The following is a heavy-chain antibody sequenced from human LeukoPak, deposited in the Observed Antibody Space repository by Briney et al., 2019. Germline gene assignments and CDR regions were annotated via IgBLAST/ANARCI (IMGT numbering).Heavy chain of an antibody. D-gene: IGHD3-3*01. CDR3: ASNLRFLEWLPDS. J-gene: IGHJ4*02. Sequence: GGSLRLSCAASGFTFSSYAMHWVRQAPGKGLEWVAVISYDGSNKYYADSVKGRFTISRDNSKNTLYLQMNSLRAEDTAVYYCASNLRFLEWLPDSWGQGTLVIVSS. CDR1: GFTFSSYA. V-gene: IGHV3-30-3*01. CDR2: ISYDGSNK.